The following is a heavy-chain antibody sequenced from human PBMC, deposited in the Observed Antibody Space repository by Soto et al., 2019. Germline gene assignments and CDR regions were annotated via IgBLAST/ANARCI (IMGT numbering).Heavy chain of an antibody. CDR3: ARGYYDSSGQSNTFDI. J-gene: IGHJ3*02. Sequence: SETLSLTCAVYGGSFSSSYWSWIRQSPGKGLEWIGYVYYSGSTNYNPSLKSRVTISVDTSKNQFSLQLSSVTAADTAVYYCARGYYDSSGQSNTFDIWGQGTMVTVSS. CDR1: GGSFSSSY. V-gene: IGHV4-59*01. CDR2: VYYSGST. D-gene: IGHD3-22*01.